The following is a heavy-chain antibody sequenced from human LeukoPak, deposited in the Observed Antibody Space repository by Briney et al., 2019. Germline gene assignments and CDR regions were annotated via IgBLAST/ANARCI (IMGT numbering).Heavy chain of an antibody. J-gene: IGHJ6*03. CDR2: IYSSGST. V-gene: IGHV4-4*09. D-gene: IGHD6-13*01. CDR1: GGSISSYY. CDR3: ARTTIAAAGYMDV. Sequence: SETLSLTCTVSGGSISSYYWSWIRQPPGKGLEWIGYIYSSGSTNYNPSLKSRVIISVDTSKNQFSLRLSSVTAADTAVFYCARTTIAAAGYMDVWGKGTTVTVSS.